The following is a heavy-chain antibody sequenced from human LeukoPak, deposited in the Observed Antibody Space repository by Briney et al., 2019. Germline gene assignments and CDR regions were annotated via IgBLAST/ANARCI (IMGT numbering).Heavy chain of an antibody. CDR2: ISAYNGNT. CDR1: GYTFTSYG. V-gene: IGHV1-18*01. J-gene: IGHJ6*03. D-gene: IGHD6-6*01. Sequence: ASVKVSCKASGYTFTSYGISWVRQAPGQGLEWMGWISAYNGNTNYAQKFQGRVTITRNTSISTAYMELSSLRSGDTAVYYCARAPTAKGIAARLSYYYYYYMDVWGKGTTVTVSS. CDR3: ARAPTAKGIAARLSYYYYYYMDV.